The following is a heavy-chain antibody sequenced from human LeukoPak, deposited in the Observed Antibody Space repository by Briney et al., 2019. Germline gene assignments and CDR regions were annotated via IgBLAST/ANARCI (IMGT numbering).Heavy chain of an antibody. Sequence: SETLSLTCTVSGGSISSSSYYWGWIRQPPGKGLEWIGSIYYSGSTYYNPSLKSRVTMSVDTSKNQFSLKLTSVTAADTAVYYCAKAVRIGSLTYYFDYWGQGTLVTVSS. CDR1: GGSISSSSYY. J-gene: IGHJ4*02. V-gene: IGHV4-39*07. CDR3: AKAVRIGSLTYYFDY. D-gene: IGHD1-26*01. CDR2: IYYSGST.